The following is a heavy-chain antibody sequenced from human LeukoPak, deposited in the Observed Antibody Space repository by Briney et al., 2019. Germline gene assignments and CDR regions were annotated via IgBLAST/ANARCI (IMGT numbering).Heavy chain of an antibody. D-gene: IGHD6-19*01. V-gene: IGHV4-34*01. J-gene: IGHJ4*02. CDR2: IYYTGST. CDR1: GGSFSGYY. CDR3: ARQNAVAGPKGLSFAY. Sequence: SETLSLTCAVYGGSFSGYYWSWIRQPPGKGLEWIGSIYYTGSTYYNPSLNTRVTISVDTSKNQFSLKLRFVTAADTAVYYCARQNAVAGPKGLSFAYWGQGTLVPVS.